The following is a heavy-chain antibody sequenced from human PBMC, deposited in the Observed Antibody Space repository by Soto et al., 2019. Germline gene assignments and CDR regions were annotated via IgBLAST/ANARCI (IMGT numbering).Heavy chain of an antibody. CDR3: ARGGYDTCGQTFICWGPDC. V-gene: IGHV4-30-4*01. J-gene: IGHJ4*02. Sequence: HVQLQESGPGQVTPSQTLSLSCTVSGVSITSGRYYWTWVRQSPGKGLEWIGYRYYSGNTYYNPSLNGRATISVDTSNNQFSLKLTSVHDADTAVYYCARGGYDTCGQTFICWGPDCWGQGTLVTVSS. D-gene: IGHD3-3*01. CDR1: GVSITSGRYY. CDR2: RYYSGNT.